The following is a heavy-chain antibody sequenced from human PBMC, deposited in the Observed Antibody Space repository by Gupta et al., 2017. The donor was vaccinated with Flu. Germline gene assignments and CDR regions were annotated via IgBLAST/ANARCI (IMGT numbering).Heavy chain of an antibody. D-gene: IGHD2-15*01. CDR1: GFTVSNYA. V-gene: IGHV3-23*01. J-gene: IGHJ4*02. CDR3: AKPLVRFCSGGNCYSFDY. Sequence: EVQLLESGGGLVQPGGSLRLSCAASGFTVSNYAMNWVRQAPGKGLEWVSTIRAGGGSTSYADSVKGRFTISRDNSKNTLYLQMNTLRAEDTAFYYCAKPLVRFCSGGNCYSFDYWGQGTLVPVSS. CDR2: IRAGGGST.